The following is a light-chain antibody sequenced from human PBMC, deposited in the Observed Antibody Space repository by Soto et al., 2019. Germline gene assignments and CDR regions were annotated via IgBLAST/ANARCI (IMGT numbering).Light chain of an antibody. V-gene: IGKV1-5*03. CDR1: QSISSW. CDR2: KAS. Sequence: DVKVTLSPSTLSAYVGDRVTITCRASQSISSWLAWYQQKPGKAPKLLIYKASSLESGVPSRFSGSGSGTEFTLTISSLQPDDFATYYCQQYNSYWTFGQGTKVDI. CDR3: QQYNSYWT. J-gene: IGKJ1*01.